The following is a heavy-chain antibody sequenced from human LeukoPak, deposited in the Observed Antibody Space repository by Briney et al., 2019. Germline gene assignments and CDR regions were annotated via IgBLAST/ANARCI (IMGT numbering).Heavy chain of an antibody. D-gene: IGHD6-6*01. CDR3: AKDDRSSRGPYYFDY. Sequence: PGGSLRLSCAASGFTFNGYAMSWVRQAPGKGLEWVSAISPTGAGTYYADSVKGLFTISRDNSKNTLYLQMNSLRAEDTAVYYCAKDDRSSRGPYYFDYWGQGTLVTVSP. CDR1: GFTFNGYA. CDR2: ISPTGAGT. J-gene: IGHJ4*02. V-gene: IGHV3-23*01.